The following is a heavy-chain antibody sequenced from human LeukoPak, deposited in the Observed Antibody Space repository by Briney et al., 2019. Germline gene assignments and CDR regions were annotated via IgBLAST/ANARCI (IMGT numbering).Heavy chain of an antibody. J-gene: IGHJ5*02. D-gene: IGHD2-2*02. CDR1: GGSISSSGYY. CDR2: IYYSGST. CDR3: ARGGIVVVPAAINWFDP. Sequence: SQTLSLTCAVSGGSISSSGYYWSWNRPHPGKGLEWIGYIYYSGSTYYNPSLKSRVTISVDTSKNQFSLKLSSVTAADTAVYYCARGGIVVVPAAINWFDPWGQGTLVTVSS. V-gene: IGHV4-31*11.